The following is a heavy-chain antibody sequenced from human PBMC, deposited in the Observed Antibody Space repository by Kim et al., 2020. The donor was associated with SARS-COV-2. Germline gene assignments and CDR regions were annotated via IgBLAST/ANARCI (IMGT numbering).Heavy chain of an antibody. CDR3: ARVPSGTGRGVNSDYYYGMDV. Sequence: SETLSLTCAVSGGSISSSNWWSWVRQPPGKGLEWIGEIYHSGSTNYNPSLKSRVTISVDKSKNQFSLKLSSVTAADTAVYYCARVPSGTGRGVNSDYYYGMDVWGQGTTVTVSS. D-gene: IGHD3-10*01. CDR2: IYHSGST. J-gene: IGHJ6*02. V-gene: IGHV4-4*02. CDR1: GGSISSSNW.